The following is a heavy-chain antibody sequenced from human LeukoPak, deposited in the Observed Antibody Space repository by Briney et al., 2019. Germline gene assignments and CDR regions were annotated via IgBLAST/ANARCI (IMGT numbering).Heavy chain of an antibody. CDR2: ISADGQVT. CDR1: GFAFGTYA. Sequence: GGSLRLSCARSGFAFGTYAMSWVRQAPGMGLEWVSSISADGQVTYYADSVEGRFTVSRDNSKSTLYLQLNSLRAEDTATYYCARDPDHTILYRLAHWGQGTLVTVSS. CDR3: ARDPDHTILYRLAH. D-gene: IGHD3-16*02. V-gene: IGHV3-23*01. J-gene: IGHJ4*02.